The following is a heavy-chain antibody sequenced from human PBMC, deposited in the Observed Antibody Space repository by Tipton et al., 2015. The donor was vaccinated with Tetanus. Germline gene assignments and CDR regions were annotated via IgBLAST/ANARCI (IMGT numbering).Heavy chain of an antibody. D-gene: IGHD2-8*02. CDR3: VKGYCTGGICYTDY. J-gene: IGHJ4*02. V-gene: IGHV3-7*03. Sequence: SLRLSCAASGFTFSSFWMSWVRQAPGKGLEWVANIKQDGSEKYYVDSVKGRFTISRDNAKNSLYLQISGLRAEDTAVYYCVKGYCTGGICYTDYWGQGTLVTVSS. CDR2: IKQDGSEK. CDR1: GFTFSSFW.